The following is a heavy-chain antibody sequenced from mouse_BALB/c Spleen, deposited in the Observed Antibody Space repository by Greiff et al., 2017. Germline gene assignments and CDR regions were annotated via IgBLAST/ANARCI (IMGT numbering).Heavy chain of an antibody. CDR3: ASYGSSYWFAY. D-gene: IGHD1-1*01. Sequence: QVQLKESGPGLVAPSQSLSITCTVSGFSLTSYGVHWVRQPPGKGLEWLGVIWAGGSTNYNSALMSRLSISKDNSKSQVFLKMNSLQTDDTAMYYCASYGSSYWFAYWGQGTLVTVSA. CDR1: GFSLTSYG. J-gene: IGHJ3*01. CDR2: IWAGGST. V-gene: IGHV2-9*02.